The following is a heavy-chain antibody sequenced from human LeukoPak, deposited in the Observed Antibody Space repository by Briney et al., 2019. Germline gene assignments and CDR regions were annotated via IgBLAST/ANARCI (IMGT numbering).Heavy chain of an antibody. D-gene: IGHD2-21*01. J-gene: IGHJ4*02. CDR2: ISRSSSLI. CDR1: GFTFDNFA. Sequence: GGSLRLSCASSGFTFDNFAMNWVRQTPGKGLEWVSYISRSSSLIIYADSVKGRFTVSRDNGKNSLYLDMNSLTVEDTGLYYCARDGFTWADWWGQGTLVTVSS. V-gene: IGHV3-21*05. CDR3: ARDGFTWADW.